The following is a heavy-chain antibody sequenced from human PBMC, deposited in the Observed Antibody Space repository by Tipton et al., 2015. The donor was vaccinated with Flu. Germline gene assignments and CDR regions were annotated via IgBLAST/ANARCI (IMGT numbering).Heavy chain of an antibody. CDR1: GFIFSSYG. Sequence: SLRLSCAASGFIFSSYGMHWVRQAPGKGLEWVAGVSYDGSNKFYTDSVKGRFAISRDESKKTLYLQMNSLRAEDTAVYYCARDDVPPSDLLPPPIGVLYNYFDPWGQGTLVTVSS. CDR3: ARDDVPPSDLLPPPIGVLYNYFDP. J-gene: IGHJ5*02. CDR2: VSYDGSNK. D-gene: IGHD1-14*01. V-gene: IGHV3-30*03.